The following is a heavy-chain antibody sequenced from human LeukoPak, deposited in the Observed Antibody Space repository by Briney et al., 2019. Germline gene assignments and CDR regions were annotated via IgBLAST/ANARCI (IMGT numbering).Heavy chain of an antibody. CDR3: ATGLEQTTVTTTFDY. CDR1: GYTLTELS. J-gene: IGHJ4*02. Sequence: ASVKVSCKVSGYTLTELSMHWVRQAPGKGLEWMGGFDPEDGETIYAQKFQGRVTMTKDTSTDTANMELSSLRSEDTAVYYCATGLEQTTVTTTFDYWGQGTLVTVSS. D-gene: IGHD4-11*01. CDR2: FDPEDGET. V-gene: IGHV1-24*01.